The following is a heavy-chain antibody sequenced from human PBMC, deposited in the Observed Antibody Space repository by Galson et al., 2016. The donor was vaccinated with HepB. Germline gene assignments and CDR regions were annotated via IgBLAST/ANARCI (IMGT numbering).Heavy chain of an antibody. Sequence: SLRLSCAASGFSFSSYAMSWARQAPGKGLEWVSTITGSSGTTYYADSVKGRFTISRDNSKNTLYLQMNSLRAEDTAIYYCAKVGTTVLTPGKYRLEYFQRWGQGTLVTVSS. CDR3: AKVGTTVLTPGKYRLEYFQR. D-gene: IGHD4-23*01. CDR1: GFSFSSYA. V-gene: IGHV3-23*01. CDR2: ITGSSGTT. J-gene: IGHJ1*01.